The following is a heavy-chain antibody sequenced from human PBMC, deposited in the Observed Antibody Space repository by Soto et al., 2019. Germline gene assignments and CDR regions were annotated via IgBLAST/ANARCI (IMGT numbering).Heavy chain of an antibody. D-gene: IGHD4-4*01. J-gene: IGHJ4*02. CDR2: IHYSGST. CDR1: GGSISSGDYY. V-gene: IGHV4-30-4*01. CDR3: ARVSGWLQLLDY. Sequence: QVQLQESGPGLVKLSQTLSLTCTVSGGSISSGDYYWRWIRQPPGKGLAWIGHIHYSGSTYYNPALKSRVTISVDTSRNQFSLILRSVTAADTAVYYCARVSGWLQLLDYWGQGTLVTVSP.